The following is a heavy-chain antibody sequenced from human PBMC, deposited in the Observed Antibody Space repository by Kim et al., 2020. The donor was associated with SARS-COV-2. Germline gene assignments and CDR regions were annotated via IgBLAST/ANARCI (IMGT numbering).Heavy chain of an antibody. J-gene: IGHJ4*02. CDR3: ARQTDSSSWYTIDY. D-gene: IGHD6-13*01. V-gene: IGHV4-39*01. Sequence: NPSTKSRVTMSRDTAKSQFSLKLSSVTAADTAVYYCARQTDSSSWYTIDYWGQGTLVTVSS.